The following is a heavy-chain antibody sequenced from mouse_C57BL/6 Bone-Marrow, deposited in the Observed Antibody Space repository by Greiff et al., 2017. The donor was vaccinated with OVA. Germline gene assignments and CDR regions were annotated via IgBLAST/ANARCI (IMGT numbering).Heavy chain of an antibody. CDR3: ARKLGSFAY. J-gene: IGHJ3*01. V-gene: IGHV1-61*01. CDR1: GYTFTSYW. CDR2: IYPSDSET. D-gene: IGHD4-1*01. Sequence: VQLQQPGAELVRPGSSVKLSCKASGYTFTSYWMAWVKQRPGQGLEWIGNIYPSDSETHYNQKFKDKATLTVDKSSSTAYMQLSSLTSEDSAVYYCARKLGSFAYWGQGTLVTVSA.